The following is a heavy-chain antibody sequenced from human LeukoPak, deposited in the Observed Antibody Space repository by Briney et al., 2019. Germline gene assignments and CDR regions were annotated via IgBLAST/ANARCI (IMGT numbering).Heavy chain of an antibody. CDR3: ARGRIRRTTVTKSYYYYGMDV. CDR2: INHSGST. D-gene: IGHD4-17*01. CDR1: GGSFSGYY. J-gene: IGHJ6*02. V-gene: IGHV4-34*01. Sequence: SETLSLTCAVYGGSFSGYYWSWIRQPPGKGLEWIGEINHSGSTNYNLSLKSRVTISVDTSKNQFSLKLSSVTAADTAVYYCARGRIRRTTVTKSYYYYGMDVWGQGTTVTVSS.